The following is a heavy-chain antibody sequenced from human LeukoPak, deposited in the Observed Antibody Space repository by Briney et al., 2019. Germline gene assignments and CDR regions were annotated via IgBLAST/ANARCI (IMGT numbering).Heavy chain of an antibody. V-gene: IGHV3-21*04. D-gene: IGHD3-10*01. CDR2: ISTSSSYI. CDR1: GFTFSSYS. CDR3: AKDRVTFSVFGSGDYFDY. J-gene: IGHJ4*02. Sequence: GGSLRLSCAASGFTFSSYSMNWVRQAPGKGLEWVSSISTSSSYIHYADSVKGRFTISRDNAKNSLYLQMNSLRAEDTAVYYCAKDRVTFSVFGSGDYFDYWGQGTLVTVSS.